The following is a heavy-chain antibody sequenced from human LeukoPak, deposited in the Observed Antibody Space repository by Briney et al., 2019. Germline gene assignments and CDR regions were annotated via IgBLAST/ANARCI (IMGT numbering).Heavy chain of an antibody. D-gene: IGHD5-24*01. CDR1: GFPLSNNW. V-gene: IGHV3-74*01. J-gene: IGHJ4*02. Sequence: GVSLILSCSASGFPLSNNWMQWVRQAPGKGLVWVSRINTDGRTTSYAASVKARFTISRDNAKNTLYLQMNSLRAEDTAVYYCARAEMATIRNWGQGTLVTVSS. CDR2: INTDGRTT. CDR3: ARAEMATIRN.